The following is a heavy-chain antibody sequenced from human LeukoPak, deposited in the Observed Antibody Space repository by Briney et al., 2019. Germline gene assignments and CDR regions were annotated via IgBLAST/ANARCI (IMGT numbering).Heavy chain of an antibody. CDR3: ARDPRNVGLAP. V-gene: IGHV3-74*01. CDR1: GFSLSGYW. CDR2: NNGDGSTT. J-gene: IGHJ5*02. D-gene: IGHD2-15*01. Sequence: GGSLRLSCVASGFSLSGYWMYWVRQAPGKGLMYISRNNGDGSTTDYADVVKGRFTMSRDNVKNTLYLQMNSLRVEDTAVYYCARDPRNVGLAPWGQGTLVTVSS.